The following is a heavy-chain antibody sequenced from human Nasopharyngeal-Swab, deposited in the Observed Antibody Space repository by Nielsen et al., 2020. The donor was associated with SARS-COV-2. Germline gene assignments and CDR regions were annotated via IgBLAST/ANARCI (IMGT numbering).Heavy chain of an antibody. V-gene: IGHV3-48*02. J-gene: IGHJ4*02. D-gene: IGHD3-10*01. Sequence: GGSLRLSCAASGFTFSSYSMNWVRQAPGKGLEWVSYISSSSSSIYYADSVKGRFTISRDNAKNSLCLQMDSLRDEDSAVYYCARDSAYYFGSGSYYPDYWGQGTLVTVSS. CDR3: ARDSAYYFGSGSYYPDY. CDR1: GFTFSSYS. CDR2: ISSSSSSI.